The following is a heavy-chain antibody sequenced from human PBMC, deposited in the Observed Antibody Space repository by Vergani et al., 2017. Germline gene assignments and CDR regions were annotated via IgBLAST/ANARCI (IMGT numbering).Heavy chain of an antibody. Sequence: QVQLVESGGGVVQPGGSLRLSCATSGFSFSGYGMHGVRQAPGKGLEWVAVIHYDGRKHFYAESVKGRFTLSRDNSRKTVDVEMTRLQTEDTAVYYYAKERVPYGSGSYIFDSWGQGTLVTVSS. V-gene: IGHV3-30*02. CDR3: AKERVPYGSGSYIFDS. J-gene: IGHJ4*02. CDR1: GFSFSGYG. D-gene: IGHD3-10*01. CDR2: IHYDGRKH.